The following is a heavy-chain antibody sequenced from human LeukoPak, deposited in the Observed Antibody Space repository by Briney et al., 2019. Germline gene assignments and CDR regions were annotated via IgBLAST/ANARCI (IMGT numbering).Heavy chain of an antibody. CDR2: IYYSGST. Sequence: SETLSLTCTVSGGSISSSSYYWGWIRQPPGKGLEWIGSIYYSGSTYYNPSLKSRVTISVDTSKNQFSLKLSSVTAADTAVYYCARTYSNYGGSYYYHYMDVWGKGTTVTVSS. J-gene: IGHJ6*03. V-gene: IGHV4-39*07. CDR3: ARTYSNYGGSYYYHYMDV. CDR1: GGSISSSSYY. D-gene: IGHD4-11*01.